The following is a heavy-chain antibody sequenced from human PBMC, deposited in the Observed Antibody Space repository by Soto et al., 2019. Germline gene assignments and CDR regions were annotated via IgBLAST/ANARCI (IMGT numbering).Heavy chain of an antibody. Sequence: EVQLLESGGGVVQPGGSLRLSCVASGFTLSKYWIHWVRQAPGKGLVWLLRVTGEGTSATYADSVKGRFTVSRDTANDTLYLQMNGLRDEDTAVYFCARGFRRSKVRGVFNQGGLDYWGQGTLVTVSS. J-gene: IGHJ4*02. CDR2: VTGEGTSA. CDR3: ARGFRRSKVRGVFNQGGLDY. D-gene: IGHD3-10*01. CDR1: GFTLSKYW. V-gene: IGHV3-74*02.